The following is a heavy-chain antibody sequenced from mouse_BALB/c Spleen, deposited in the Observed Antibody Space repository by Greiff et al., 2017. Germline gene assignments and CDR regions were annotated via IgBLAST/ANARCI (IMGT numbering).Heavy chain of an antibody. D-gene: IGHD2-14*01. V-gene: IGHV1-18*01. Sequence: EVQLQQSGPELVKPGASVKIPCKASGYTFTDYNMYWVKQSHGKSLEWIGDINPNNGGTIYNQKFKGKATLTVDKSSSTAYMELRSLTSEDTAVYYCARPAYYRSFAYWGQGTLVTVSA. CDR2: INPNNGGT. J-gene: IGHJ3*01. CDR3: ARPAYYRSFAY. CDR1: GYTFTDYN.